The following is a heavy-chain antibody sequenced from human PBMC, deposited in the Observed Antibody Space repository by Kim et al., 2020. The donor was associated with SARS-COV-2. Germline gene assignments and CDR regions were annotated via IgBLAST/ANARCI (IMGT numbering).Heavy chain of an antibody. V-gene: IGHV1-69*13. Sequence: SVKVSCKASGGTFSSYAISWVRQAPGQGLEWMGGIIPIFGTANYAQKFQGRVTITADESTSTAYMELSSLRSEDTAVYYCARGKTTVTTFDYWGQGTLVTVSS. CDR1: GGTFSSYA. D-gene: IGHD4-17*01. CDR2: IIPIFGTA. CDR3: ARGKTTVTTFDY. J-gene: IGHJ4*02.